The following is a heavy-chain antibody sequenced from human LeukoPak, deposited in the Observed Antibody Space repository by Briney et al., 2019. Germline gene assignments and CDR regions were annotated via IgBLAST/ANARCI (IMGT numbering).Heavy chain of an antibody. CDR2: INPGGGST. D-gene: IGHD5-18*01. CDR1: GYTCTSYH. J-gene: IGHJ4*02. Sequence: ASLKVSCKASGYTCTSYHIHWVRQAPGQGLEWMGIINPGGGSTSYAQRFQGRVTMTRDTSTSTVYMELSSLRSEDTAVYYCARGLIQNDFWGQGTLVTVSS. CDR3: ARGLIQNDF. V-gene: IGHV1-46*01.